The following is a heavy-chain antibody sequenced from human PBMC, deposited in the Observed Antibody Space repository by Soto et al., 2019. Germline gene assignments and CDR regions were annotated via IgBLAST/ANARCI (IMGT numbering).Heavy chain of an antibody. D-gene: IGHD5-18*01. J-gene: IGHJ6*02. CDR1: GGSFTYT. CDR2: IIPIFGTT. CDR3: ARLHSHGTYGMDV. V-gene: IGHV1-69*01. Sequence: QMHLVQSGAEVKKPGSSVKVSCKASGGSFTYTLSWVRQAPGQGLEWMGGIIPIFGTTNYAQKFQGRVTITADESTKTAYMELITLRSEDTAVYYCARLHSHGTYGMDVWGQGTTVTVSS.